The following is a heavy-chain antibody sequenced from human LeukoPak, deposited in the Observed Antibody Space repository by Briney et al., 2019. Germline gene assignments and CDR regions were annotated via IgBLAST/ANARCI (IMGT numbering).Heavy chain of an antibody. D-gene: IGHD1-14*01. V-gene: IGHV1-46*01. CDR2: INPSGGST. CDR1: GSTFTSYY. J-gene: IGHJ4*02. Sequence: ASVKVSCKASGSTFTSYYIHWVRQAPGQGLEWMGIINPSGGSTSFAQKFQGRVTMTRDTSTSTVYMELSSLRSEDTVVYYCAQGRTSEESYFDYWGQGTLVTVSS. CDR3: AQGRTSEESYFDY.